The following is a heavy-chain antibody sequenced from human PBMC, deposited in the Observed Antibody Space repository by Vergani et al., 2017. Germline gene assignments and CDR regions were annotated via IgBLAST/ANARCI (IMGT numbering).Heavy chain of an antibody. Sequence: EVQLLESGGGLVQPGGSLRLSCAASGFTFSSYAMSWVRQAPGKGLELVSAISGSGGSTYYADSVKCRFTVARDNTKNTLYLQMNSLRAEDTAVYYCAKVFSAGYWYFDLWGRGTLVTVSS. V-gene: IGHV3-23*01. D-gene: IGHD6-13*01. J-gene: IGHJ2*01. CDR3: AKVFSAGYWYFDL. CDR2: ISGSGGST. CDR1: GFTFSSYA.